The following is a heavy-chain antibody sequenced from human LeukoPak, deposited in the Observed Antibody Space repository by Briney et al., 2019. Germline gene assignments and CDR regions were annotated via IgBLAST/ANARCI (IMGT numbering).Heavy chain of an antibody. V-gene: IGHV4-39*07. CDR2: IYYSGST. D-gene: IGHD5-18*01. J-gene: IGHJ5*02. CDR1: GGSINSGDYY. Sequence: PSETLSLTCTVSGGSINSGDYYWVWIRQPPGKGLEWIGSIYYSGSTSYNPSLKSRVTMTVDTSKSQFSLKLSSVTAADTAVYYCARGGYSYGYWSWFDPWGQGTLVTVSS. CDR3: ARGGYSYGYWSWFDP.